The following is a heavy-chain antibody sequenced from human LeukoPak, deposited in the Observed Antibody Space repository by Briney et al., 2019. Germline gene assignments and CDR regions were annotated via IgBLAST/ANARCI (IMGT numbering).Heavy chain of an antibody. CDR1: GFTFDDYA. CDR3: ARLLIDWGRDY. V-gene: IGHV3-9*01. J-gene: IGHJ4*02. CDR2: ISWNSGSI. Sequence: GRSLRLSCAASGFTFDDYAMHWVRQAPGKGLEWVSGISWNSGSIGYADSVKGRFTISRDNAKNSLYLQMNSLRAEDTAVYYCARLLIDWGRDYWGQGTLVTVSS. D-gene: IGHD7-27*01.